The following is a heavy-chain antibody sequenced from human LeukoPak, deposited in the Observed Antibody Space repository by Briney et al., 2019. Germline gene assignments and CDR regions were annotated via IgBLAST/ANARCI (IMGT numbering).Heavy chain of an antibody. D-gene: IGHD2-2*01. V-gene: IGHV4-61*02. Sequence: SQTLSLTCTVSGGSISSGSYYWSWIRQPAGKGLEWIGRIYTSGSTNYNPSLKSRVTISVDTSKNQFSLKLSSVTAADTAVYYCARDQVPAAPYYYYYMDVWGKGTTVTVSS. CDR2: IYTSGST. J-gene: IGHJ6*03. CDR3: ARDQVPAAPYYYYYMDV. CDR1: GGSISSGSYY.